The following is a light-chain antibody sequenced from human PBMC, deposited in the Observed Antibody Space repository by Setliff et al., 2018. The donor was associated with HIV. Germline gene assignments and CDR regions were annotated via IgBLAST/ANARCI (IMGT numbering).Light chain of an antibody. Sequence: QSALTQPASVSGSPGQSITISCTGTSSDVGGSNYVSWYQQHPGKAPKLMIYEVSNRPSWVSNRFSGSKSGNTASLTISGLQAEDEADYYCSSYGRNSLYVFGSGTKVTVL. CDR2: EVS. V-gene: IGLV2-14*01. CDR1: SSDVGGSNY. CDR3: SSYGRNSLYV. J-gene: IGLJ1*01.